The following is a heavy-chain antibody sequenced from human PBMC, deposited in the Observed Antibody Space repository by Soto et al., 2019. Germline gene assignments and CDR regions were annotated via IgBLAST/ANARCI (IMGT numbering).Heavy chain of an antibody. J-gene: IGHJ6*03. D-gene: IGHD2-2*01. CDR3: AIDSGTAAMQAYYYYYMDV. Sequence: GGSLRLSCAASGFTFSSYGMHWVRQAPGKGLEWVAVIWYDGSNKYYADSVKGRFTISRDNSKNRLYRQMNSLRAEDTAVYYCAIDSGTAAMQAYYYYYMDVWGKGTTVTVSS. V-gene: IGHV3-33*01. CDR1: GFTFSSYG. CDR2: IWYDGSNK.